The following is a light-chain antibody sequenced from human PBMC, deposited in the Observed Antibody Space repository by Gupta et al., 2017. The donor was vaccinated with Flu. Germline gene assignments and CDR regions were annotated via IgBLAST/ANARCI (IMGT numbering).Light chain of an antibody. CDR1: SSHIGADLA. CDR3: QSYDSSLGGYV. J-gene: IGLJ1*01. CDR2: ANS. V-gene: IGLV1-40*01. Sequence: SSHIGADLAVHGYHQLPATAPKLLIYANSNRPSGVPDRFSGSKSGTSASLAITGLQAEDEADYYCQSYDSSLGGYVFGTGTEVTVL.